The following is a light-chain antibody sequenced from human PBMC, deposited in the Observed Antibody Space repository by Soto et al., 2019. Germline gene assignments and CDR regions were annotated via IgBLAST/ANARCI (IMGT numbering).Light chain of an antibody. CDR2: DAS. V-gene: IGKV3-20*01. Sequence: ENVLTQSPGTLSMSPGERVTLSCRAGQDIRSHLAWYQQKPGQAPRLLIFDASSRATGIPDRFSGSGSGTDFTLSISRLEPEDFAVYYCQQYGTSPRTFGQGTRVEIK. CDR3: QQYGTSPRT. CDR1: QDIRSH. J-gene: IGKJ1*01.